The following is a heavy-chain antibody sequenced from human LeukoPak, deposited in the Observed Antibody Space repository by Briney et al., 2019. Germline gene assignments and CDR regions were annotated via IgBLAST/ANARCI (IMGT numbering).Heavy chain of an antibody. CDR2: ISGSGGST. V-gene: IGHV3-23*01. D-gene: IGHD6-13*01. Sequence: GGSLRLSCAASGSSFSSYGMHWVRQAPGKGLEWVSAISGSGGSTYYADSVKGRFTISRDNSKNTLYLQMNSLRAEDTAVYYCATAAAPNDYWGQGTLVTVSS. CDR1: GSSFSSYG. CDR3: ATAAAPNDY. J-gene: IGHJ4*02.